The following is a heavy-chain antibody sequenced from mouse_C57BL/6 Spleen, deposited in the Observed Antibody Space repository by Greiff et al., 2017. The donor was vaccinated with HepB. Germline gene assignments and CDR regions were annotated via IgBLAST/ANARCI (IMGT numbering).Heavy chain of an antibody. V-gene: IGHV1-69*01. CDR3: ARTTTVVATDYAMDY. CDR1: GYTFTSYW. Sequence: VKLQQPGAELVTPGASVKLSCKASGYTFTSYWMHWVKQRPGQGLEWIGEIDPSDSYTNYNQKFKGKSTLTVDKSSSTAYMQLSSLTSEDSAVYYCARTTTVVATDYAMDYWGQGTSVTVSS. D-gene: IGHD1-1*01. J-gene: IGHJ4*01. CDR2: IDPSDSYT.